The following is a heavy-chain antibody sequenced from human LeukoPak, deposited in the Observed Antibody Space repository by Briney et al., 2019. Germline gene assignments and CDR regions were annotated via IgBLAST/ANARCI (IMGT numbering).Heavy chain of an antibody. CDR2: ISYDGSNK. CDR3: ARDVYGSGSYPGGFDP. Sequence: GRSLRLSCAASGFTFSSYAMHWVRQAPGKGLEWVAVISYDGSNKYYADSVKGRFTISRDNSKNTLYLQMNSLRAVDTAVYYCARDVYGSGSYPGGFDPWGQGTLVTVSS. CDR1: GFTFSSYA. J-gene: IGHJ5*02. V-gene: IGHV3-30*04. D-gene: IGHD3-10*01.